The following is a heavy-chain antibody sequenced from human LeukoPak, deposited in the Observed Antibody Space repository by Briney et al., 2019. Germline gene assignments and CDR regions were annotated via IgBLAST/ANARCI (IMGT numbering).Heavy chain of an antibody. Sequence: GGSLRLSCAASGFTFSRYWMSWVRQAPGKGLEWVANIKQDGSEKYYVNSVMGRFTISRDNAKNSVYLQMNSLRVEDTAIYYCAREGVDIVTYDYWGQGTLVTVSS. CDR2: IKQDGSEK. D-gene: IGHD5-12*01. V-gene: IGHV3-7*03. J-gene: IGHJ4*02. CDR3: AREGVDIVTYDY. CDR1: GFTFSRYW.